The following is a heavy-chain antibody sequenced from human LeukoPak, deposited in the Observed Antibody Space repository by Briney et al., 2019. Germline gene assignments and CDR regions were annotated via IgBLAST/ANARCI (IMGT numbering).Heavy chain of an antibody. CDR1: GGTFSSYA. CDR3: AREYLVAVVGTQTVDDY. CDR2: INAGNGNT. D-gene: IGHD6-19*01. Sequence: GSSVKVSCKASGGTFSSYAISWVRQAPGQRLEWMGWINAGNGNTKYSQKFQGRVTITRVTSASTVYMELSSLRSEDTAVYYCAREYLVAVVGTQTVDDYWGQGTLVTVSS. V-gene: IGHV1-3*01. J-gene: IGHJ4*02.